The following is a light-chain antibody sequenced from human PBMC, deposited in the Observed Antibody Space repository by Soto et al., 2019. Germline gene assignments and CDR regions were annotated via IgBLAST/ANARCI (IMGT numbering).Light chain of an antibody. V-gene: IGKV3-11*01. Sequence: EIVMTQSPSTLSGAPGERFTLSCRASQSVRSNLAWYQQKPGQAPRLLIYDASNRATGIPARFSGSGSGTDFTLTISSLAPEDFAVYYCQQRTNWAITFGQGTRLEIK. CDR2: DAS. CDR3: QQRTNWAIT. J-gene: IGKJ5*01. CDR1: QSVRSN.